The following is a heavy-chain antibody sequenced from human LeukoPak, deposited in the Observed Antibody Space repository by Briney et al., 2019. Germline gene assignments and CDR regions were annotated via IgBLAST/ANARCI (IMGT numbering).Heavy chain of an antibody. CDR2: IYYSGST. CDR1: GGSISSYY. J-gene: IGHJ6*02. D-gene: IGHD1-26*01. V-gene: IGHV4-59*01. Sequence: PSETLSLTCTVSGGSISSYYWSWIRQPPGKGLEWIGYIYYSGSTNYNPSLKSRVTVSADTSKNQFSLKLTSVTAADTAMYYCARVPSGGYWQVDVWGQGTTVTVSS. CDR3: ARVPSGGYWQVDV.